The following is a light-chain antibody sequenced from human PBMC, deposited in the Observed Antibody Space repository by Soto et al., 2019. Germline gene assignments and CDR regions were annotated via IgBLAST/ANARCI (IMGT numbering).Light chain of an antibody. V-gene: IGLV2-14*01. CDR1: SSDVGGYNY. CDR3: SSYTSSSTPWV. CDR2: EVS. Sequence: QSVLTQPASVSGSPGQSITISCTGTSSDVGGYNYVSWYQQHPGKAPKLMIYEVSNRPSGVSNRFSGSKSGNTASLTISGLQSEDEADYYCSSYTSSSTPWVFGNGTKLTVL. J-gene: IGLJ1*01.